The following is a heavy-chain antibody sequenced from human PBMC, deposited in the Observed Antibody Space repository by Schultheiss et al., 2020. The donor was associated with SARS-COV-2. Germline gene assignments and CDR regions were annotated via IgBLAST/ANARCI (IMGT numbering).Heavy chain of an antibody. V-gene: IGHV3-30*18. J-gene: IGHJ6*02. Sequence: GGSLRLSCAASGFIFSDYGMHWVRQAPGKGLEWVALISYDGSNKYYADSVKGRFTISRDNSKNTLYLQMISLRAEDTAVYYCVKDQGYGDYSKGIYYYYYGMDVWGQGTTVTVSS. CDR1: GFIFSDYG. CDR2: ISYDGSNK. D-gene: IGHD4-11*01. CDR3: VKDQGYGDYSKGIYYYYYGMDV.